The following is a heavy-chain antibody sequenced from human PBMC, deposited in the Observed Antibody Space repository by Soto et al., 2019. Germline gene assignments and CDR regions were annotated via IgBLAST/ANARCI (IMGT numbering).Heavy chain of an antibody. CDR2: ITSSSSAI. CDR1: GFTFSRYS. CDR3: ARWVSGGSEILDL. Sequence: HPGGSLRLSCAASGFTFSRYSMNWVRQAPGKGLEWLSYITSSSSAIYYADSVKGRFTISRDNAKNSVFLQMDSLRDEDTAVYYCARWVSGGSEILDLWGQGTLVTVSS. D-gene: IGHD5-12*01. V-gene: IGHV3-48*02. J-gene: IGHJ5*02.